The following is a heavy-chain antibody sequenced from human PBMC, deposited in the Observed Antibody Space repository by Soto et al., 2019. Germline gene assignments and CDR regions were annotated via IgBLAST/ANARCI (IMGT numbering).Heavy chain of an antibody. V-gene: IGHV1-3*01. J-gene: IGHJ5*02. CDR2: INAGNSKT. CDR3: DRDQSGSGYYVDRIDP. CDR1: GYTFSGHA. D-gene: IGHD5-12*01. Sequence: QVHFVQSGAEVKKPGASVKVSCKTSGYTFSGHAIHWLRQAPGQRPEWLGWINAGNSKTYYSEKFEGRVTFTRDTVETTVNMELTILTSEDTAVYYCDRDQSGSGYYVDRIDPWCQGTLVTVSS.